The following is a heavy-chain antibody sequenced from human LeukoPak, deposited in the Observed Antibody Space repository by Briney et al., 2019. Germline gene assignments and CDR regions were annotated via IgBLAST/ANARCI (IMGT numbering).Heavy chain of an antibody. CDR2: INPSGGST. CDR3: AREWGLQRFLEWSLDY. J-gene: IGHJ4*02. D-gene: IGHD3-3*01. V-gene: IGHV1-46*01. Sequence: ASVKVSCKASGYNFTNYYIQWVRQAPGQGLEWMGIINPSGGSTSYAQKFQGRVTMTRDTSTSTVYMELSGLRSEDTAVYYCAREWGLQRFLEWSLDYWGQGTLVTVSS. CDR1: GYNFTNYY.